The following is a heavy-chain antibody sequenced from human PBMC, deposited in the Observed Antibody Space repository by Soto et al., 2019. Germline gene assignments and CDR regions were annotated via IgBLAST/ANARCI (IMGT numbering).Heavy chain of an antibody. V-gene: IGHV3-11*06. D-gene: IGHD3-10*01. Sequence: LSCAASGFTFSDYYMSWIRQAPGKGLEWVSYISSSSSYTNYADSVKGRFTIPRDNAKNSLYLQMNSLRAEDTAVYYCVRDRLDYYGSGSYYPTWGQGTLVTVSS. CDR1: GFTFSDYY. CDR2: ISSSSSYT. J-gene: IGHJ5*02. CDR3: VRDRLDYYGSGSYYPT.